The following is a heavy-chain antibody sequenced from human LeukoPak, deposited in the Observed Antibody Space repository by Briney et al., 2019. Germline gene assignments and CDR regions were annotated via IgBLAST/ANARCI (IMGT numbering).Heavy chain of an antibody. CDR3: ARDRIWFGEFTYFDY. Sequence: AGGSLRLSCAASGFTFWSYWMSWARQAPGKGLEWVANIKQDGSEKYYVDSVKGRFTISRDNAKNSLYLQMNSLRAEDTAVYYCARDRIWFGEFTYFDYWGQGTLVTVSS. V-gene: IGHV3-7*01. J-gene: IGHJ4*02. CDR2: IKQDGSEK. CDR1: GFTFWSYW. D-gene: IGHD3-10*01.